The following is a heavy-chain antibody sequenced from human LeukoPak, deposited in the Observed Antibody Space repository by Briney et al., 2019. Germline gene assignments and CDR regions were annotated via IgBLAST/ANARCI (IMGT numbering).Heavy chain of an antibody. J-gene: IGHJ4*02. V-gene: IGHV3-74*01. D-gene: IGHD2-15*01. CDR3: VRGYCSGGSCSRPY. Sequence: PGGSLRLSCAASGFTFTGYWMSWVRQAPGKGLVWVSRIKSDGSTTNCADSVKGRFTISRDNAKNTLYLQMNSLGAEDTAVYYCVRGYCSGGSCSRPYWGQGTLVTVSA. CDR2: IKSDGSTT. CDR1: GFTFTGYW.